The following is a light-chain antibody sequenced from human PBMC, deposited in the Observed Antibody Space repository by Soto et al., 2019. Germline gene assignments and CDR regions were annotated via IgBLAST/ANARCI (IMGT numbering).Light chain of an antibody. V-gene: IGKV3-20*01. Sequence: EIVLTQSPGTLSSSPGERATLSCRASQSVSSNYLAWYQQTPGQAPRLLIYGASSRATGIPDRISGSGSGXXFXLXXSSLXPXXXAXYYCNQYGSLPLTFGGGTKVEIK. CDR3: NQYGSLPLT. CDR1: QSVSSNY. CDR2: GAS. J-gene: IGKJ4*01.